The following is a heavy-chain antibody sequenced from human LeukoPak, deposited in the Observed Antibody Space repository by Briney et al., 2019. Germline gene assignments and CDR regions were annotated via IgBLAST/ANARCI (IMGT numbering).Heavy chain of an antibody. V-gene: IGHV4-34*01. Sequence: SETLSLTCAVYGGSFSGYYWSWIRQPPGKGLEWIGEINHSGSTNYNPSLKSRVTISVDTSKNQFSLKLSSVTAADTAAYYCAIRSSWYMGYYFDYWGQGTLVTVSS. J-gene: IGHJ4*02. CDR1: GGSFSGYY. D-gene: IGHD6-13*01. CDR2: INHSGST. CDR3: AIRSSWYMGYYFDY.